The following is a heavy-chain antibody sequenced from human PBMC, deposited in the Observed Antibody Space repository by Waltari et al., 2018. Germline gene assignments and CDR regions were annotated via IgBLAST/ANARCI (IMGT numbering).Heavy chain of an antibody. D-gene: IGHD1-26*01. CDR3: AKDRGEWERLGLFDY. V-gene: IGHV3-23*01. CDR2: ISGSGGST. Sequence: EVQLLESGGGLVQPGGSLRLSCAASGFTFSRYALRWVRQAPGKGLEWVSAISGSGGSTYYADSVKGRFTISRDNSKNTLYLQMNSLRAEDTAVYYCAKDRGEWERLGLFDYWGQGTLVTVSS. CDR1: GFTFSRYA. J-gene: IGHJ4*02.